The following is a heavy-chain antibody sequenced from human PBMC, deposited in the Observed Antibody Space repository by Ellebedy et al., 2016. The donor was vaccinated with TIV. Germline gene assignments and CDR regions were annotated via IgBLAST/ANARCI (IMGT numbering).Heavy chain of an antibody. D-gene: IGHD2-15*01. CDR3: ARDLMGRGDY. V-gene: IGHV1-2*02. Sequence: AASVKVSCKASGYTFTGYYMHWVRQAPGQGLEWMGWINPNSGGTNYAQKFQGRVTMTTDTSTSTAYMELSSLRSEDTAMYYCARDLMGRGDYWGQGTLVTVSS. CDR1: GYTFTGYY. CDR2: INPNSGGT. J-gene: IGHJ4*02.